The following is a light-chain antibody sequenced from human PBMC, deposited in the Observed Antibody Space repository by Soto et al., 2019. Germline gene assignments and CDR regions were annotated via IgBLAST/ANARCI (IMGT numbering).Light chain of an antibody. Sequence: EIVLTQSPGTLSLSPGERATLSCRASQSVGSSYLAWYQQKPGQAPRLLIYGASSRATGIPDRFSGSGSGTDFTITISRLEPEDFAVYFCQQYGSSPYTFGPGTKVDIK. V-gene: IGKV3-20*01. CDR1: QSVGSSY. CDR3: QQYGSSPYT. CDR2: GAS. J-gene: IGKJ3*01.